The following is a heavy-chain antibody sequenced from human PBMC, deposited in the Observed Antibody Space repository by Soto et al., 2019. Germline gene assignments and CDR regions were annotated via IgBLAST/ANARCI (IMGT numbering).Heavy chain of an antibody. V-gene: IGHV4-59*01. J-gene: IGHJ4*02. CDR1: GGSISSYY. Sequence: SETLSLTCTVSGGSISSYYWSWFRQPPGKGLEWIGYIYYSGSTNYNPSLKSRVTISVDTSKNQFSLKLSSVTAADTAVYYCAREDLSGSYYDYWGQGTLVTVS. CDR3: AREDLSGSYYDY. D-gene: IGHD1-26*01. CDR2: IYYSGST.